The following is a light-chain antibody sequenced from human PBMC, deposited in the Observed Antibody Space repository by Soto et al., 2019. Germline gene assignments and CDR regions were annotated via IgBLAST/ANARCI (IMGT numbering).Light chain of an antibody. CDR2: GAS. J-gene: IGKJ1*01. Sequence: EIVLTQSPGTLSLSPGERATLSCRASQSVSSYLAWYQQKPGQAPRLLIYGASSRATGIPDRFSGSGSGTDFTLTISRLEPEDFAVDYCQQYGSSPRTFGQGTKVEIK. CDR1: QSVSSY. CDR3: QQYGSSPRT. V-gene: IGKV3-20*01.